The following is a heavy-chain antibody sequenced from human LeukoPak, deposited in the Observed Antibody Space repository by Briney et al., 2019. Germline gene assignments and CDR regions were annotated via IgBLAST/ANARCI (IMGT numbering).Heavy chain of an antibody. CDR2: ISGSGTIT. D-gene: IGHD3-3*01. V-gene: IGHV3-23*01. J-gene: IGHJ5*02. Sequence: GGSLRLSCAASGFTFSNYGMCWVRQAPGRGLEWVSGISGSGTITYYADSVKGRFTISRDNSKNTLFVQMDNLRVEDTAVYYCTKGPYSEYLLGRFDPWGQGTLVTVSS. CDR1: GFTFSNYG. CDR3: TKGPYSEYLLGRFDP.